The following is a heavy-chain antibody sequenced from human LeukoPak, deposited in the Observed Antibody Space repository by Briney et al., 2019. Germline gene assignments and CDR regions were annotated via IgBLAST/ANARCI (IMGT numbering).Heavy chain of an antibody. CDR2: VGASGVAT. V-gene: IGHV3-23*01. J-gene: IGHJ3*01. Sequence: PGGSLRLSCAASGFAAAGLTFKNYAVVWVRQGPGKGLELVSGVGASGVATFYADSVRGRFTISRDNSRNTLYLQMHSLRAEDTAMYYCAKDPNGDWIGAFDSWGPGTMVTVSS. CDR3: AKDPNGDWIGAFDS. D-gene: IGHD4-17*01. CDR1: GFAAAGLTFKNYA.